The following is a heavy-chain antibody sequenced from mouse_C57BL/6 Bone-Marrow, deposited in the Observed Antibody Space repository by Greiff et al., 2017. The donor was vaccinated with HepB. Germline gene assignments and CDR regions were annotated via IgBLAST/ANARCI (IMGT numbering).Heavy chain of an antibody. Sequence: EVQRVESGGDLVKPGGSLKLSCVASGFTFSTSGMSWVRQTPDKRLEWVATINTGGTYTYYPDSVKGRFTISKDTAKSTLFLQMSSLKSEDTAIYYCARDRFDYYFDYWGQDTTLTVSS. J-gene: IGHJ2*01. CDR1: GFTFSTSG. CDR2: INTGGTYT. CDR3: ARDRFDYYFDY. V-gene: IGHV5-6*01.